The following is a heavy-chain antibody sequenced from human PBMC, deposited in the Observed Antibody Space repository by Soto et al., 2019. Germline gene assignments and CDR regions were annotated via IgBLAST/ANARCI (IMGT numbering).Heavy chain of an antibody. CDR3: ARDGLDYGGNSRAFDI. CDR2: FDPEDGET. V-gene: IGHV1-24*01. J-gene: IGHJ3*02. CDR1: GYTLTELS. D-gene: IGHD4-17*01. Sequence: ASVKVSCKVSGYTLTELSMHWVRQAPGKGLEWMGGFDPEDGETIYAQKFQGRVTMTEDESTSTAYMELSSLRSEDTAVYYCARDGLDYGGNSRAFDIWGQGTMVTVSS.